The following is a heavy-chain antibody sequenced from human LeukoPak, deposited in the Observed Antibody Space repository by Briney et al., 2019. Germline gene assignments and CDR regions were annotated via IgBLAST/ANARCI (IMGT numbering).Heavy chain of an antibody. CDR3: ARVTGYMTEDYFDY. Sequence: PSETLSLTCTVSGGSFSSYYWSWIRQPPGKGLEWIGYIYYSGSTNYNPSLKSRVTISVDTSKNQFSLRLSSVTAADTAVYYCARVTGYMTEDYFDYWGQGTLITVSS. J-gene: IGHJ4*02. CDR2: IYYSGST. CDR1: GGSFSSYY. V-gene: IGHV4-59*01. D-gene: IGHD6-13*01.